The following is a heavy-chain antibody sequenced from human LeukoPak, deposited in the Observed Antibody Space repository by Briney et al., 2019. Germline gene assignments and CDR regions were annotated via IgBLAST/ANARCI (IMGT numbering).Heavy chain of an antibody. D-gene: IGHD6-19*01. CDR1: GGSISSGSYY. Sequence: PSETLSLTCTVSGGSISSGSYYWSWIRQPPGKGLEWIGYIYYSGSTNYNPSLKSRVTISVDTSKNQFSLKLSSVTAADTAVYYCARVKIAVAGTGAFDIWGQGTMVTVSS. J-gene: IGHJ3*02. V-gene: IGHV4-61*01. CDR3: ARVKIAVAGTGAFDI. CDR2: IYYSGST.